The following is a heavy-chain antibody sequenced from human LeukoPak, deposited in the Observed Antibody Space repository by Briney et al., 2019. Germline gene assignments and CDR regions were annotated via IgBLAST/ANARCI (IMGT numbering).Heavy chain of an antibody. CDR2: IYYRGST. J-gene: IGHJ4*02. CDR3: ARDSFGHLDY. V-gene: IGHV4-59*01. Sequence: SETLSLTCTVSGGSLSSYYWSWIRQPPGKGLEWIGYIYYRGSTNYNPSLKSRVTISVDTSKNQFSLKLSSVTAADTAVHYCARDSFGHLDYWGQGTLVTVSS. CDR1: GGSLSSYY. D-gene: IGHD2-15*01.